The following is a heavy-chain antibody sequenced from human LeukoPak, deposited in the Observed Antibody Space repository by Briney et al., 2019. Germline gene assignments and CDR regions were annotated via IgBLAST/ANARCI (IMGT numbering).Heavy chain of an antibody. CDR3: ARDPHPDSSGYYFRLVYFDY. J-gene: IGHJ4*02. Sequence: GGSLRLSCAASGFTFSSYSMNWFARAPGKGLDGSYPIISIIINIYYADSVKGRFTISRDNAKNSLYLQMNSLRAEDTAVYYCARDPHPDSSGYYFRLVYFDYWGQGTLVTVSS. CDR1: GFTFSSYS. D-gene: IGHD3-22*01. CDR2: IISIIINI. V-gene: IGHV3-21*01.